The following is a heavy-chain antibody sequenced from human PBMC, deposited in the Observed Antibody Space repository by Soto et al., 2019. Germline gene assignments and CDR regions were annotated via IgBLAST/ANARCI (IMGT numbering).Heavy chain of an antibody. CDR1: GYTFTNYY. V-gene: IGHV1-46*01. J-gene: IGHJ4*02. Sequence: QVQLVQSGAEVKKPGASVKVSCKTSGYTFTNYYMHWVRQAPGQGLEWMGIINPSGGGTTYAQKFQCRATITRNTPTSTVDKDLNSLRSENTAVYYWHRPAYKIGWYYFDYRGQGTLVTVSS. CDR3: HRPAYKIGWYYFDY. D-gene: IGHD2-2*01. CDR2: INPSGGGT.